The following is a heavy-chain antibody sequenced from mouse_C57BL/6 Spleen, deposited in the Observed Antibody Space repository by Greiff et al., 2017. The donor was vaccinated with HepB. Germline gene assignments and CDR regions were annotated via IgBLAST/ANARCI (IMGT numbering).Heavy chain of an antibody. D-gene: IGHD2-10*01. Sequence: QVQLKQPGAELVKPGASVKMSCKASGYTFTSYWITWVKQRPGQGLEWIGDIYPGSGSTNYNEKFKSKATLTVDTSSSTAYMQLSSLTSEDSAVYYCARRLLPILYYFDYWGQGTTLTVSS. CDR2: IYPGSGST. V-gene: IGHV1-55*01. CDR1: GYTFTSYW. CDR3: ARRLLPILYYFDY. J-gene: IGHJ2*01.